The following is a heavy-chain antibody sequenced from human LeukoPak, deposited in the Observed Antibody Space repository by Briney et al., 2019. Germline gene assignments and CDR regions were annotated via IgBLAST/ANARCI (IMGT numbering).Heavy chain of an antibody. Sequence: GGSLRLSCAASGLTFSTYGMHWVRQAPGKGLEWVAFIQNDGNDKYYADSVKGRFTISRDNSKNTLDLQMNGLRAEDTAVYYCARRVVGFDPWGQGTLVTVSS. CDR2: IQNDGNDK. CDR1: GLTFSTYG. CDR3: ARRVVGFDP. V-gene: IGHV3-30*19. J-gene: IGHJ5*02.